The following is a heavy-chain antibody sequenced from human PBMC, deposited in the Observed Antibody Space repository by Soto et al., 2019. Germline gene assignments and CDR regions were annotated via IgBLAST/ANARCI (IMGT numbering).Heavy chain of an antibody. CDR3: ARQEGSYYMDV. Sequence: SETLSLTCTVSGGSISSSSYYSGWIRQPPGKGLEWIGSIYYSGSTYYNPSLKSRVTISVDTSKNQFSLKLSSVTAADTAVYYCARQEGSYYMDVWGKGTTVTVSS. J-gene: IGHJ6*03. V-gene: IGHV4-39*01. CDR2: IYYSGST. CDR1: GGSISSSSYY.